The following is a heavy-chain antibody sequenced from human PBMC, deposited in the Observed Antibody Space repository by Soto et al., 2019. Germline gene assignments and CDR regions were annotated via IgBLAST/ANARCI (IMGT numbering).Heavy chain of an antibody. CDR3: ARVAVAARPRWYNWFDP. D-gene: IGHD2-15*01. V-gene: IGHV1-8*01. CDR2: MNPNSGET. J-gene: IGHJ5*02. Sequence: QEQLVQSGAEVKKPGASVKVSCKTSGYTLTDYDSTWVRQATGQGLEWIGWMNPNSGETGYAQKFQGRVTMTRSASLSTAYLELSSLRSEDTAVYYCARVAVAARPRWYNWFDPWGQGTLVTVSS. CDR1: GYTLTDYD.